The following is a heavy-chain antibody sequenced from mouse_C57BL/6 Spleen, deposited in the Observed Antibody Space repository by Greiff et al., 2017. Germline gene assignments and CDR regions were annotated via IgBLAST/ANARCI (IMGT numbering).Heavy chain of an antibody. J-gene: IGHJ2*01. CDR1: GYTFTDYE. D-gene: IGHD3-2*02. CDR2: IDPETGGT. Sequence: VKLMESGAELVRPGASVTLSCKASGYTFTDYEMHWVKQTPVHGLEWIGAIDPETGGTAYNQKFKGKAILTADKSSSTAYMELRSLTSEDSAVYYCTREDSSGYNFDYWGQGTTLTVSS. V-gene: IGHV1-15*01. CDR3: TREDSSGYNFDY.